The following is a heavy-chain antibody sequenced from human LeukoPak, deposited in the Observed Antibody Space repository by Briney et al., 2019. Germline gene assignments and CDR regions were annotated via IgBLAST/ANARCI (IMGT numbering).Heavy chain of an antibody. D-gene: IGHD2-15*01. CDR1: GFTFSSYA. V-gene: IGHV3-30-3*01. Sequence: GGSLRLSCAASGFTFSSYAMHWVRQAPGKGLEWVAVISYDGSNKYYADSVKGRFTISRDNSKNTLYLQMNSLRAEDTAAYYCARDGYCSGGSCRVVDYWGQGTLVTVSS. CDR2: ISYDGSNK. J-gene: IGHJ4*02. CDR3: ARDGYCSGGSCRVVDY.